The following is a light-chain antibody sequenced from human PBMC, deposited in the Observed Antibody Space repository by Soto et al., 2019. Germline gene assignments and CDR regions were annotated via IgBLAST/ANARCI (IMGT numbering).Light chain of an antibody. J-gene: IGKJ3*01. CDR1: QSISKY. V-gene: IGKV1-39*01. CDR2: AAS. CDR3: QHSFSTV. Sequence: DLQLPPSPSSLSASVGDRVTITCRASQSISKYLNWYQQRRGKAPELLIYAASSLQGGVPARFSGSGSGTDFTLTISSLQPEDFATYYCQHSFSTVFGPGAKVDIK.